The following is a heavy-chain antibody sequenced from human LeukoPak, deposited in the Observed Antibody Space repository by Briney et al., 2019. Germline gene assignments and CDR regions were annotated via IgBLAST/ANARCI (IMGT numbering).Heavy chain of an antibody. V-gene: IGHV4-61*01. D-gene: IGHD6-19*01. Sequence: SETLSLTCTVSGGSVSSASYYWSWIRQPPGKGLEWIGYISHSGSTNYNPSLKSRVTISVDTSKNQFSLKLSSVTAADTAVYYCARGRLSSGVDYWGQGTLVTVSS. CDR1: GGSVSSASYY. J-gene: IGHJ4*02. CDR3: ARGRLSSGVDY. CDR2: ISHSGST.